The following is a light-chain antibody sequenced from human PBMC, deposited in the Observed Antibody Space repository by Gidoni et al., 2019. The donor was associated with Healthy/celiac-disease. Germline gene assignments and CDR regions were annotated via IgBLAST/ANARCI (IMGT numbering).Light chain of an antibody. CDR3: QSYDSSLSGYVV. J-gene: IGLJ2*01. CDR1: SSNIGAGYG. CDR2: GNS. Sequence: QSVLTQPPPVSGAPGQRVTISCTGSSSNIGAGYGVHWYQQLPGTAPKLLIYGNSNRPSGVPDRFSGSKCGTSASLAITGLQAEDEADYYCQSYDSSLSGYVVFGGGTRLTVL. V-gene: IGLV1-40*01.